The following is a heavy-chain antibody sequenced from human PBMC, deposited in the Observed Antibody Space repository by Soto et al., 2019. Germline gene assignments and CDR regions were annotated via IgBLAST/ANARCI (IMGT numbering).Heavy chain of an antibody. V-gene: IGHV3-30*18. CDR1: GFTFSSYG. CDR3: AKMAITMVRGVIRGRFDY. Sequence: QVQLVESGGGVVQPGRSLRLSCAASGFTFSSYGMHWVRQAPGKGLEWVAVISYDGSNKYYADSVKGRFTISRDNSKNTRYLQMNSLRAEDTAVYYCAKMAITMVRGVIRGRFDYWGQGTLVTVSS. CDR2: ISYDGSNK. J-gene: IGHJ4*02. D-gene: IGHD3-10*01.